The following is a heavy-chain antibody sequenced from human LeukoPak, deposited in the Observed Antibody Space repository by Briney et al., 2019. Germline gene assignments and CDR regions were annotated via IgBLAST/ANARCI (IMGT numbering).Heavy chain of an antibody. V-gene: IGHV5-51*01. CDR1: GYSFTSYW. Sequence: KGGESLEISCKGSGYSFTSYWIGWVRQMPGKGLEWMGIIYPGDSDTRYSPSFQGQVTILADKSISTAYLQWSSLKASDTAMYYCARHLGGVGATFGRYYYYYYMDVWGKGTTVTVSS. D-gene: IGHD1-26*01. J-gene: IGHJ6*03. CDR3: ARHLGGVGATFGRYYYYYYMDV. CDR2: IYPGDSDT.